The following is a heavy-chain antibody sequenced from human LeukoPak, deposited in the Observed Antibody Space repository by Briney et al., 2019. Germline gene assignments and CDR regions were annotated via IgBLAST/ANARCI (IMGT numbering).Heavy chain of an antibody. D-gene: IGHD7-27*01. Sequence: GASVKVSCKASGYTFTGYYMHWVRQAPGQGLEWMGWINPNSGGTNYAQKFQGWVTMTRDTSISTAYMELSRLRSDDTAVYYCARAPRPTGDFFDYWGQGTLVTVSS. J-gene: IGHJ4*02. CDR1: GYTFTGYY. CDR3: ARAPRPTGDFFDY. CDR2: INPNSGGT. V-gene: IGHV1-2*04.